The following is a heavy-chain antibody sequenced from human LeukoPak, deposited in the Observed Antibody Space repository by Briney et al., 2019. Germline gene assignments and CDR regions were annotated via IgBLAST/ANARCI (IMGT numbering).Heavy chain of an antibody. CDR2: INHSGST. J-gene: IGHJ4*02. D-gene: IGHD6-13*01. CDR1: GGSFSGYY. Sequence: PSETLSLTCAVYGGSFSGYYWSWIRQPPGKGLEWIGEINHSGSTNYNPSLKSRVTISVDTSKTQFSLKLSSVTAADTAVYYCARVGSSWLFDYWGQGTLVTVSS. V-gene: IGHV4-34*01. CDR3: ARVGSSWLFDY.